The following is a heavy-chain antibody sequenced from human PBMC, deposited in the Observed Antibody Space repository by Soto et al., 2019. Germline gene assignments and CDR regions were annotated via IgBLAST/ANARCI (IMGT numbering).Heavy chain of an antibody. CDR3: AKKVNSGPGSQYFDY. CDR1: GFTFSSYS. D-gene: IGHD3-10*01. Sequence: GSLRLSCAASGFTFSSYSMSWVRQAPGEGLEWVSGCRTGGDDGTTYYADSVKGRFTISRDNSKNTLFLQMNSLRAEDTAIYYCAKKVNSGPGSQYFDYWGQGTLVTVSS. V-gene: IGHV3-23*01. CDR2: CRTGGDDGTT. J-gene: IGHJ4*02.